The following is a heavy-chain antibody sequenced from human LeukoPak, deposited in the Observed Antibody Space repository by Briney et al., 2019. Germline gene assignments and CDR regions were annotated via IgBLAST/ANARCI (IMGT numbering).Heavy chain of an antibody. Sequence: PRGSMRLSCAAAAFTSSSYGMHWVRPAPDEGRGWVAIKRYDGSNKYYANAVKGRFTISRDNSKNTLYLQMNSLRAEDTAVYYCAKDLSGSSHPIDYWGQGTLVTVSS. CDR1: AFTSSSYG. CDR3: AKDLSGSSHPIDY. D-gene: IGHD1-26*01. V-gene: IGHV3-30*02. J-gene: IGHJ4*02. CDR2: KRYDGSNK.